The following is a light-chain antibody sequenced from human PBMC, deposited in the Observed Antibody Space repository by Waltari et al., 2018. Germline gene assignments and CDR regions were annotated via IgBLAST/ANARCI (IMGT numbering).Light chain of an antibody. CDR1: SSDVANYNL. Sequence: QSALTQPASVSGSPGQSITISCTGTSSDVANYNLVSWYQQHPGKAPRRMIYGDTERPSGVSNLFSGSKSGNTASLTISGLQAEDGADYYCCSYAGNKIMIFGGGTKLTVL. V-gene: IGLV2-23*01. J-gene: IGLJ2*01. CDR2: GDT. CDR3: CSYAGNKIMI.